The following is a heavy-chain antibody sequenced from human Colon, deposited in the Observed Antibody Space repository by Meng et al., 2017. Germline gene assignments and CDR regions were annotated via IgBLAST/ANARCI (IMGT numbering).Heavy chain of an antibody. V-gene: IGHV4-31*01. D-gene: IGHD1-26*01. CDR1: GGSLTNGFFF. Sequence: HLTESCPARVQPSQPLSPTCTCSGGSLTNGFFFWSWIRQHPLKGLEWIGSVSHTGSTSYNPSIQSLVTISRDTPKTQFSLNLTSVTAADTAVYFCARGSGTLRHFDYWGQGTLVTVSS. CDR3: ARGSGTLRHFDY. J-gene: IGHJ4*02. CDR2: VSHTGST.